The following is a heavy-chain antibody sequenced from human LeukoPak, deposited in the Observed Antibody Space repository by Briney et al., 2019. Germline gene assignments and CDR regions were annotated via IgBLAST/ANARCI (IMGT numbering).Heavy chain of an antibody. V-gene: IGHV4-59*01. Sequence: SETLSLTCTVSGGSLSSYYWSWIRQPPGKGLEWIGYIYYSGSTNYNPSLKSRGTISVDTSKNQFSLKLSSVTAADTAVYYCARGTYGDYSVYFDYWGQGTLVTVSS. CDR1: GGSLSSYY. CDR2: IYYSGST. J-gene: IGHJ4*02. D-gene: IGHD4-17*01. CDR3: ARGTYGDYSVYFDY.